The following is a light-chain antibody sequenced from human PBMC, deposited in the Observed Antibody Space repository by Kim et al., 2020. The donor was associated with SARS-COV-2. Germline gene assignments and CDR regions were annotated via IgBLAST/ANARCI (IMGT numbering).Light chain of an antibody. V-gene: IGLV2-14*01. Sequence: QSALTQPASVSGSPGQSITISCTGTSSDVGGYNYVSWYQQHPGKAPKLMIYDVSKRPSGVSNRFSGSKSGNTASLTISGLQAEDEADYYCSSYTSSSTFVRVFGGGTQLTVL. CDR2: DVS. CDR3: SSYTSSSTFVRV. CDR1: SSDVGGYNY. J-gene: IGLJ3*02.